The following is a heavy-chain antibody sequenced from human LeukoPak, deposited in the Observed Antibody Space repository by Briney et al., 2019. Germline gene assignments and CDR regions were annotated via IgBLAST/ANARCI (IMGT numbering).Heavy chain of an antibody. CDR2: ISPSSTI. J-gene: IGHJ5*02. V-gene: IGHV3-69-1*01. CDR1: GFTFGDYA. CDR3: ARVFENA. D-gene: IGHD3-9*01. Sequence: GGSLRLSCAASGFTFGDYAMSWVRQAPGKGLEWISYISPSSTIYYADSVKGRFTISRDNAQNSLYLQMNSLRAEDTAVYYCARVFENAWGQGTLVTVSS.